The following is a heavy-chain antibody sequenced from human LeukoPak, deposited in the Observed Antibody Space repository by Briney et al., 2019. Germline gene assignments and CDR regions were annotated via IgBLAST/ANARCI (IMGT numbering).Heavy chain of an antibody. CDR1: GYTFTSYG. CDR3: ARDIAYSSGWSYEYFQH. Sequence: ASVKVSCKASGYTFTSYGISWVRQAPGQGLEWMGWISAYNSNTNYAQKLQGRVTMTTDTSTGTAYMELRSLRSDDTAVYYCARDIAYSSGWSYEYFQHWGQGTLVTVSS. J-gene: IGHJ1*01. CDR2: ISAYNSNT. V-gene: IGHV1-18*01. D-gene: IGHD6-19*01.